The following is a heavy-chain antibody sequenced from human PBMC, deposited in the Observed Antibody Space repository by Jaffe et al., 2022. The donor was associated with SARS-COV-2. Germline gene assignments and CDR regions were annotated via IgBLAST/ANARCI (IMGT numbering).Heavy chain of an antibody. Sequence: QVQLVQSGAEVKKPGASVKVSCKASGYTFSNYHIHWVRQAPGQGLEWVGIFKASGDVIFYAQKFQGRVTMTRDTSTSTVYMEVSSLASEDTAVYYCARELPDAYYLDYWGQGTLVTVSS. CDR3: ARELPDAYYLDY. V-gene: IGHV1-46*01. J-gene: IGHJ4*01. CDR2: FKASGDVI. CDR1: GYTFSNYH.